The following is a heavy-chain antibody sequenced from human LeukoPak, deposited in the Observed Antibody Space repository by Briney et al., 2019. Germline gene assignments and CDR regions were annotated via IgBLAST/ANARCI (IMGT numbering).Heavy chain of an antibody. Sequence: GASVKVSCKASGYSFTGYFLHWVRQAPGQGLEWMGWINPNNGLTNYTQKFKGRVTMTRDTSSATGYMELNRLTSDDTAVFYCARAWGSLCYFDHWGQGTLVTVSS. CDR3: ARAWGSLCYFDH. J-gene: IGHJ4*02. V-gene: IGHV1-2*02. CDR1: GYSFTGYF. CDR2: INPNNGLT. D-gene: IGHD3-16*01.